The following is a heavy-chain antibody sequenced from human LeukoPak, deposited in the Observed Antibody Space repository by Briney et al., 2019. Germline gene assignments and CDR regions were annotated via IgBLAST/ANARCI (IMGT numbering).Heavy chain of an antibody. J-gene: IGHJ5*02. CDR2: INPTSGGT. CDR1: GYTLTDYY. D-gene: IGHD3-10*01. V-gene: IGHV1-2*02. CDR3: ARALVRIHFGLGSP. Sequence: ASVKVSCKASGYTLTDYYIHWVRQAPGQGLEWMGWINPTSGGTNYALKFQGRVTMTRDTSINTAHMELSRLRSDDSAVYYCARALVRIHFGLGSPWGQGTLVTVSS.